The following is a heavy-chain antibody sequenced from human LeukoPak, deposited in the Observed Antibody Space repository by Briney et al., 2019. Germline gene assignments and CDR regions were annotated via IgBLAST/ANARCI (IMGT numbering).Heavy chain of an antibody. CDR3: ATSYFDYVWGSYRGQAFDI. V-gene: IGHV5-51*01. Sequence: GESLKISCKGSGYRFATYWIGWVRQMPGKGLEWMGIIYPADSNTRYSPSFQSQVTISADKSISTAYLQWSSLKASDTAMYYCATSYFDYVWGSYRGQAFDIWGQGTMVTVSS. J-gene: IGHJ3*02. D-gene: IGHD3-16*02. CDR2: IYPADSNT. CDR1: GYRFATYW.